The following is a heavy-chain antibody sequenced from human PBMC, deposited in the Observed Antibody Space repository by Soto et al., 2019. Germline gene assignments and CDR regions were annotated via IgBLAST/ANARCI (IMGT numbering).Heavy chain of an antibody. D-gene: IGHD3-22*01. Sequence: SETLSLTCTVSGGSISSGGYYWSWIRQHPGKGLEWIGYIYYSGSTYYNPSLKSRVTISVDTSKNQFSLKLSSVTAADTAVYYCARASMIVVVIDYWGQGTLVTVSS. CDR2: IYYSGST. V-gene: IGHV4-31*03. CDR1: GGSISSGGYY. J-gene: IGHJ4*02. CDR3: ARASMIVVVIDY.